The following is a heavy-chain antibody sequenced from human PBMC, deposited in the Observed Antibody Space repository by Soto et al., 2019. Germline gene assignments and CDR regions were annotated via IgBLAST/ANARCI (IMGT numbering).Heavy chain of an antibody. V-gene: IGHV1-46*01. CDR1: GYSFSNYS. D-gene: IGHD1-1*01. CDR3: AGDGVQLWPRYYFDY. Sequence: VQLVQSGAEVKKPGASVQVSCKTSGYSFSNYSMHWVRQVPGQGLEWMGKINPNGGRTSLAQKFKDAVTLTRAPSTNTVYMELRRLTSEDTAVYSCAGDGVQLWPRYYFDYWGQGTLVTVSS. J-gene: IGHJ4*02. CDR2: INPNGGRT.